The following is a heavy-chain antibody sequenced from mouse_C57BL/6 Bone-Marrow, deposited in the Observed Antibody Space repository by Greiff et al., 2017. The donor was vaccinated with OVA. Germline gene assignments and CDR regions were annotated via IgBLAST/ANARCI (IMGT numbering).Heavy chain of an antibody. Sequence: VQLQQSGAELARPGASVKLSCKASGYTFTSYGISWVKQRTGQGLEWIGYINPSSGYTKYNQKFKDKATLTADKSSSTAYMQLSSLTSEDSAVYYCARSGSPWFAYWGQGTLVTVSA. CDR3: ARSGSPWFAY. V-gene: IGHV1-4*01. CDR1: GYTFTSYG. J-gene: IGHJ3*01. D-gene: IGHD3-1*01. CDR2: INPSSGYT.